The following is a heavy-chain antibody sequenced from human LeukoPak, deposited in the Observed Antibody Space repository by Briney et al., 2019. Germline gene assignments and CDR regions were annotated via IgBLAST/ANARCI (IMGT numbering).Heavy chain of an antibody. CDR3: ARSFGVVFITNFDY. Sequence: SETLSLTCTVSGGSISSSNSYWGWIRQPPGKGPEWIGSIYYSGSTYYNPSLKSRVTISVDTSKNQFSLKLSSVTAADTAVYYCARSFGVVFITNFDYWGQGTLVTVSS. V-gene: IGHV4-39*01. D-gene: IGHD3-3*01. J-gene: IGHJ4*02. CDR2: IYYSGST. CDR1: GGSISSSNSY.